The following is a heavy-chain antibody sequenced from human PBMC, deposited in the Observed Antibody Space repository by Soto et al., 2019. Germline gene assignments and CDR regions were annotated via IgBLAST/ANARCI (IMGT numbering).Heavy chain of an antibody. D-gene: IGHD3-22*01. CDR1: GGSISSGGYS. V-gene: IGHV4-30-2*01. J-gene: IGHJ5*02. Sequence: QLQLQESGSGLVKPSQTLSLTCAVSGGSISSGGYSWSCILQPPEKGLEWIGYLDHSGSTYYNPSLKSRVTISVDRSKNQFALKLSSVTAADTAVYYCARGYDSSPFDPWGQGTLVTVSS. CDR2: LDHSGST. CDR3: ARGYDSSPFDP.